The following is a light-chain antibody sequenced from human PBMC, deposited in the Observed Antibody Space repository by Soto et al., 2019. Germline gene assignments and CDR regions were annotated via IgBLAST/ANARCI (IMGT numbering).Light chain of an antibody. CDR2: AAS. J-gene: IGKJ1*01. V-gene: IGKV1-8*01. Sequence: AIRMTQSPSSLSASTGDRCAITFRACQGISSYLAWYQQKPGKAPKLLIYAASTLQSGVPSRFSGSGSGTDFTLTISCLQSEDFATYYCQQYYSYPWTFGQGTKVDIK. CDR3: QQYYSYPWT. CDR1: QGISSY.